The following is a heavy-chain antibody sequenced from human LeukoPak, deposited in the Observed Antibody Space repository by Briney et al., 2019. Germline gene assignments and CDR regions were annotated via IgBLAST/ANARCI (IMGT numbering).Heavy chain of an antibody. Sequence: GGSLRLSCAASGFTFSSYGMSWVRQAPGKVLEWVSAISGSGGSTYYADSVKGRFTISRDNSKNTLYLQMNSLRAEDTATYYCARGEFGDYYYFYMDVWGKGTTVTASS. CDR1: GFTFSSYG. J-gene: IGHJ6*03. V-gene: IGHV3-23*01. D-gene: IGHD2/OR15-2a*01. CDR2: ISGSGGST. CDR3: ARGEFGDYYYFYMDV.